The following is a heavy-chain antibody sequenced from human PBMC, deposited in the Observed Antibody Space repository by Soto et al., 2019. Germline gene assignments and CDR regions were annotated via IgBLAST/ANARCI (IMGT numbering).Heavy chain of an antibody. J-gene: IGHJ6*02. Sequence: EVQLLESGGGVVRPGGSLRLSCAASGFTFSHYVLSWVRQAPGRGLEWVSSTSGSGSTVYLADSVRGRFTMSRDLSRNTVSLQMNRLRAEDTAIYYCAKVRASYLSASYFYYGLDVWGQGTTVTVSS. D-gene: IGHD3-10*01. V-gene: IGHV3-23*01. CDR3: AKVRASYLSASYFYYGLDV. CDR2: TSGSGSTV. CDR1: GFTFSHYV.